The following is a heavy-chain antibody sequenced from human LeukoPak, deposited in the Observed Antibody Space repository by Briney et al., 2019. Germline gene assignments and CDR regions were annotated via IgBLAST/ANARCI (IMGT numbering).Heavy chain of an antibody. Sequence: PSETLSLTCTVSGGSISSSSYYWGWIRQPPGKGLEWIGSIYYSGSTYYNPSLKSRVTISVDTSKNQFSLKLSSVTAADTAVYYCVAYDGIDYWGQGTLVTVSS. CDR3: VAYDGIDY. J-gene: IGHJ4*02. V-gene: IGHV4-39*07. CDR2: IYYSGST. D-gene: IGHD3-22*01. CDR1: GGSISSSSYY.